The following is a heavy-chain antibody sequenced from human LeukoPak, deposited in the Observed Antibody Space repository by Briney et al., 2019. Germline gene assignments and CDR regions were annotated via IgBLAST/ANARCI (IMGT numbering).Heavy chain of an antibody. CDR1: GFIFNNYG. D-gene: IGHD2-2*01. CDR3: ARGESTDCSSTSCYAEGDY. V-gene: IGHV3-23*01. CDR2: ISNDGGGT. J-gene: IGHJ4*02. Sequence: GGSLRLSCAASGFIFNNYGLVWVRQAPGKGLEWVSAISNDGGGTTYADFVKGRFSVSRDNSKNTLYLQMNSLRAEDTAVYYCARGESTDCSSTSCYAEGDYWGQGTLVTVSS.